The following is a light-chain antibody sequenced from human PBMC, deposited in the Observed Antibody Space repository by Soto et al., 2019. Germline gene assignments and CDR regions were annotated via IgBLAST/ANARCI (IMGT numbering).Light chain of an antibody. J-gene: IGKJ1*01. CDR2: GAS. CDR3: QQYGSSHWT. CDR1: QSVSSSY. Sequence: EIVLKQSPGTLSLSPGERATLSCRASQSVSSSYLAWYQQKPGQAPRLLIYGASSRATGIPERFSGSGSGTDFTLTISRLEPEDFAVYYCQQYGSSHWTFGQGTKVEIK. V-gene: IGKV3-20*01.